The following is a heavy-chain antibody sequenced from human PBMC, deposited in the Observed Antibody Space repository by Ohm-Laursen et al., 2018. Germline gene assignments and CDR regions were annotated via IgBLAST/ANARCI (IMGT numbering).Heavy chain of an antibody. V-gene: IGHV1-69*13. J-gene: IGHJ4*02. D-gene: IGHD3-22*01. CDR3: ARELNYDSSGYFDY. CDR1: GYTFTSYG. CDR2: IIPIFGTA. Sequence: SVKVSCKASGYTFTSYGISWVRQAPGQGLEWMGGIIPIFGTANYAQKFQGRVTITADESTSTAYMELSSLRSEDTAVYYCARELNYDSSGYFDYWGQGTLVTVSS.